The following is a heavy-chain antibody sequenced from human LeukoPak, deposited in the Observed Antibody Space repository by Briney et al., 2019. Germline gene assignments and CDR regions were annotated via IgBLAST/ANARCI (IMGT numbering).Heavy chain of an antibody. Sequence: GGSLRLSCVASGFIFSGYAIHWVRQAPGKGLEWVALISYNGGRKEYADSVKGRFTIDRDNSKNTVFLQMNSLRPDDTAIYFCARQEARNYYYEGLDYWGQGNLVTVSS. CDR3: ARQEARNYYYEGLDY. J-gene: IGHJ4*02. CDR1: GFIFSGYA. V-gene: IGHV3-30*04. D-gene: IGHD3-22*01. CDR2: ISYNGGRK.